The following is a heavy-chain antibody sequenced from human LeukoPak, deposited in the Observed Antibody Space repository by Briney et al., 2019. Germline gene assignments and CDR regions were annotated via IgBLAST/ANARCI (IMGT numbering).Heavy chain of an antibody. J-gene: IGHJ4*02. D-gene: IGHD3-10*01. CDR3: ARGAPGPVRGGDY. Sequence: QPGRSLRLSCAASGFTFDDYAMHWVRQAPGKGLEWVSGISWNSGSIGYADSVKGRFTISRDNAKNSLYLQMNSLRAEDTAVYYCARGAPGPVRGGDYWGQGTLVTVSS. CDR1: GFTFDDYA. CDR2: ISWNSGSI. V-gene: IGHV3-9*01.